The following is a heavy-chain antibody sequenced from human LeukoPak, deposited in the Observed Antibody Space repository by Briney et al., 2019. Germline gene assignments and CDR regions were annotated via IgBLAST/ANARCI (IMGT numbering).Heavy chain of an antibody. D-gene: IGHD3-10*01. V-gene: IGHV3-30*18. CDR3: AKDRGEGSEAFDI. CDR1: GFSFSTYG. Sequence: PGGSLRLSCAASGFSFSTYGMHWVRQAPGKGLEWVAVISYDGSNKYYADSVKGRFTISRDNSKNTLYLQMTSLRAEDTAVYYCAKDRGEGSEAFDIWGQGTMVTVSS. J-gene: IGHJ3*02. CDR2: ISYDGSNK.